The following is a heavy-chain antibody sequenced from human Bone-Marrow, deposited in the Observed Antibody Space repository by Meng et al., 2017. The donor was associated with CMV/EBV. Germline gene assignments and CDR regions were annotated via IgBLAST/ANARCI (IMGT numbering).Heavy chain of an antibody. CDR1: GYTFTSYG. CDR2: ISAYNGNI. D-gene: IGHD2-2*01. CDR3: ARDVYCSSTSCYLYYYYGMDV. V-gene: IGHV1-18*01. Sequence: ASVNVSRKASGYTFTSYGISWVRQAPGQGLEWMGWISAYNGNINYAQKLQGRVTMTTDTSTSTAYMELRSLRSDDTAVYYCARDVYCSSTSCYLYYYYGMDVWGQGTTVTVSS. J-gene: IGHJ6*02.